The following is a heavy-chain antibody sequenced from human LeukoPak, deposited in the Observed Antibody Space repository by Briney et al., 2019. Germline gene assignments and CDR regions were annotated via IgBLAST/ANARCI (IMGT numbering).Heavy chain of an antibody. CDR1: GFTLSNAW. J-gene: IGHJ4*02. CDR2: IKSKTDGGTT. CDR3: TTSFLHLIVATTAYYFDY. Sequence: GGSPRLSCAASGFTLSNAWMSWVRQAPGKRLEWVGRIKSKTDGGTTDYAAPVKGRFTISRDDSKNTLYLQMNSLKTEDTAVYYCTTSFLHLIVATTAYYFDYWGQGTLVTVSS. D-gene: IGHD5-12*01. V-gene: IGHV3-15*01.